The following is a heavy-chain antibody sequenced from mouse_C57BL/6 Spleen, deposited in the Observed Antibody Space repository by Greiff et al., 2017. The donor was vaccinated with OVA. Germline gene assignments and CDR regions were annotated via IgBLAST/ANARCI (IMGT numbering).Heavy chain of an antibody. V-gene: IGHV5-9-1*02. CDR1: GFTFSSYA. CDR3: TRGADSNYYFDY. CDR2: ISSGGDYI. Sequence: EVKLQESGEGLVKPGGSLKLSCAASGFTFSSYAMSWVRQTPEKRLEWVAYISSGGDYIYYADTVKGRFTISRDNARNTLYLQMSSLKSEDTAMYYCTRGADSNYYFDYWGQGTTLTVSS. J-gene: IGHJ2*01. D-gene: IGHD2-5*01.